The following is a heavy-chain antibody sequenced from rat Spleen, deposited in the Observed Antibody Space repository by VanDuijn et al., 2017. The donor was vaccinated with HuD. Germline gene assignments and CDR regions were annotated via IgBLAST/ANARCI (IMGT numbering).Heavy chain of an antibody. CDR3: TRDQYSFDS. CDR1: GFSIVTYS. V-gene: IGHV2-63*01. D-gene: IGHD3-8*01. CDR2: MWYDGDT. J-gene: IGHJ2*01. Sequence: QVQLRESGPGLVQPSESLSLTCTVSGFSIVTYSVSWVRQPSGKGPAWLGKMWYDGDTAYNSALKSRLSITRDTSTSQVFLKMNSLQTDDTGTYYCTRDQYSFDSWGQGVMVTVSS.